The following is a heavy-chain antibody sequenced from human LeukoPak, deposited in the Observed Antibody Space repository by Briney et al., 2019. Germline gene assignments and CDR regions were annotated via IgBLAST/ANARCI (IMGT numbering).Heavy chain of an antibody. D-gene: IGHD5-18*01. J-gene: IGHJ4*02. CDR1: GFNFSNYW. Sequence: PGGSLRLSCAASGFNFSNYWMSWVRQTPGKGLEWVAIINRDGSEKYYVDSVEGQFTISRDNAKNSLFLQMNSLRVEDTAVYYCARRRGYSYGRNNYYFDYWGQGTLVTVSS. V-gene: IGHV3-7*03. CDR3: ARRRGYSYGRNNYYFDY. CDR2: INRDGSEK.